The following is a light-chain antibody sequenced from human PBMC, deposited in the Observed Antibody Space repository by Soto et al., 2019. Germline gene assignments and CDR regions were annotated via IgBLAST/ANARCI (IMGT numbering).Light chain of an antibody. V-gene: IGKV1-5*03. Sequence: DIQMTQSPSTLSASVGDRITITCRASQSIIRWLAWYQQKPGKDPKLLMYRASTLESGVPSRFSGSGSGTEFTLTISSLQPDDFATYYCQQYNSYSFGQGTKVDIK. CDR2: RAS. J-gene: IGKJ1*01. CDR1: QSIIRW. CDR3: QQYNSYS.